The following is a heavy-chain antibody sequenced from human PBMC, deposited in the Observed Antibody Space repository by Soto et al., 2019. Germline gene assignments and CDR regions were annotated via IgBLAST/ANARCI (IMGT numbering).Heavy chain of an antibody. Sequence: ASVKVSCKSSGYTFTSYYMHWVRQAPGQGLEWMGIINPSGGSTSYAQKFQGRVTMTRDTSTSTVYMELSSLRSEDTAVYYCAILETHYYDSSVLFDYYYGIVVWGQGTTVTGSS. CDR3: AILETHYYDSSVLFDYYYGIVV. CDR2: INPSGGST. V-gene: IGHV1-46*03. J-gene: IGHJ6*02. D-gene: IGHD3-22*01. CDR1: GYTFTSYY.